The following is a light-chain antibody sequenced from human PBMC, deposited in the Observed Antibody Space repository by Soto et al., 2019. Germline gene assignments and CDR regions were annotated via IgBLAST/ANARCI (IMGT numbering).Light chain of an antibody. CDR2: SAS. J-gene: IGKJ4*01. V-gene: IGKV1-9*01. CDR1: LGISGY. CDR3: QQLDRYPFT. Sequence: DIQLTQSPSFLSASVGDRVTMTCRASLGISGYLAWYQQKPGKVPRLLIYSASSLQSGVPSRFSGSASGTEFTLTSSSLQPEDFASYYCQQLDRYPFTFGGGTKVEI.